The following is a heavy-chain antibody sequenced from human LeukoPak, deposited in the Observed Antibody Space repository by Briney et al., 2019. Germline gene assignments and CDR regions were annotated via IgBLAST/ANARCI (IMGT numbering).Heavy chain of an antibody. CDR3: AKDKGVPARLYNWFDP. Sequence: HPGGSLRLSCAASGFTFSSYGMHWVRQAPGKGLEWVAFIRYDGSNKYYADSEKGRFTISRDNSKNTLYLQMNSLRAEDTAVYYCAKDKGVPARLYNWFDPWGQGTLVTVSS. V-gene: IGHV3-30*02. J-gene: IGHJ5*02. CDR1: GFTFSSYG. CDR2: IRYDGSNK. D-gene: IGHD2-2*01.